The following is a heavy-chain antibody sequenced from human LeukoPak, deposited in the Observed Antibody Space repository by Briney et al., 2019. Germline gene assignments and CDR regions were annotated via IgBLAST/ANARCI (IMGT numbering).Heavy chain of an antibody. Sequence: ASVKVSCKASGYTFTSYGISWVRQAPGQGLEWMGWINPNSGGTNYAQKFQGRVTMTRDTSISTAYMELSRLRSDDTAVYYCARGDQXLFHDYXGQGTLVTVXS. D-gene: IGHD2-2*01. CDR3: ARGDQXLFHDY. J-gene: IGHJ4*02. CDR2: INPNSGGT. CDR1: GYTFTSYG. V-gene: IGHV1-2*02.